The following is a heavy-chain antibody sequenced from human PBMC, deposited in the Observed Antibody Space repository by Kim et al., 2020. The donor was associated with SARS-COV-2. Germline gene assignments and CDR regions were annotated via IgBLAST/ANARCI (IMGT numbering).Heavy chain of an antibody. CDR3: AGDLGAIYYYGMDV. CDR2: INHSGST. J-gene: IGHJ6*02. D-gene: IGHD2-2*02. CDR1: GGSFSGYY. Sequence: SETLSLTCAVYGGSFSGYYWSWIRQPPGKGLEWIGEINHSGSTNYNPSLKSRVTISVDTSKNQFSLKLSSVTAADTAVYYCAGDLGAIYYYGMDVWGQGT. V-gene: IGHV4-34*01.